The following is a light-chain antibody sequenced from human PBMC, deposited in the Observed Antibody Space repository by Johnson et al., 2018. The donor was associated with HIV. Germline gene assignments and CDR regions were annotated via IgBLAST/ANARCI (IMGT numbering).Light chain of an antibody. CDR2: DNN. V-gene: IGLV1-51*01. Sequence: QSVLTQPPSVSAAPGHNVTISCSGSSSNIGNNYVSWYQQLPGTAPKLLIYDNNKRPSGIPDRFSGSKSGTSATLGITGLQTGDEADYYCGTWDTSMSPGGVFGSGTKVTVL. J-gene: IGLJ1*01. CDR3: GTWDTSMSPGGV. CDR1: SSNIGNNY.